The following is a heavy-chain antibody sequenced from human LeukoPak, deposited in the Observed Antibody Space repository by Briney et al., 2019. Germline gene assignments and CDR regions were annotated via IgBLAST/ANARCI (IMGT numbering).Heavy chain of an antibody. J-gene: IGHJ4*02. V-gene: IGHV1-18*01. CDR2: ISAYNGNT. D-gene: IGHD3-10*01. CDR3: ARTGSGSYYNPPNLDY. CDR1: GYTFTSYG. Sequence: GASVKVSCKASGYTFTSYGISWVRQAPGQGLEWMGWISAYNGNTNYAQKLQGRVTMTTDTSTSTAYMELGRLRSDDTAVYYCARTGSGSYYNPPNLDYWGQGTLVTVSS.